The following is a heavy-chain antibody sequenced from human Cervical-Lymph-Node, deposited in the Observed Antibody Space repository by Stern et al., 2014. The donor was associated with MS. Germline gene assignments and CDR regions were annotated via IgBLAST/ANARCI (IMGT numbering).Heavy chain of an antibody. CDR1: GYSISSGHY. D-gene: IGHD6-13*01. J-gene: IGHJ4*02. CDR2: IYHSGRT. V-gene: IGHV4-38-2*02. CDR3: ARDHVAAADSLDY. Sequence: QLQLQESGPGLVKPSETLSLTCTVSGYSISSGHYWGWIRQPPGKGLEWIGTIYHSGRTYYNPSLKSRVNISVDTSKNQFSLEVSSVTAADTAVYYCARDHVAAADSLDYWGQGTLVTVSS.